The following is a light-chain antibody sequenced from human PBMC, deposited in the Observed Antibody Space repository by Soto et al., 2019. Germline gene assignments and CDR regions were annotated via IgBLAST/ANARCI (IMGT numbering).Light chain of an antibody. CDR1: QSISSD. V-gene: IGKV3-15*01. CDR3: QQYNSYSPA. J-gene: IGKJ1*01. CDR2: GAS. Sequence: IVMTQSQATLSVSPGERATLSCRASQSISSDVAWYQQKPGQAPRLLIYGASTTATGIPARFSGSGSGTEFTLTISSLQPDDFATYYCQQYNSYSPAFGQGTMVDVK.